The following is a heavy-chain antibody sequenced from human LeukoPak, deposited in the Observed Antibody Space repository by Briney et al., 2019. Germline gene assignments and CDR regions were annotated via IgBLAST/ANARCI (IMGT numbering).Heavy chain of an antibody. D-gene: IGHD3-16*01. CDR1: GFTFSSYW. J-gene: IGHJ4*02. CDR3: AKDFWGSPRGFDY. Sequence: GGSLRLSCAVSGFTFSSYWMSWVRQAPGKGLEWVANIKQDGSEKYLVDSVKGRFTISRDNSKNTLYLQMNSLRAEDTAVYYCAKDFWGSPRGFDYWGQGTLVTVSS. CDR2: IKQDGSEK. V-gene: IGHV3-7*05.